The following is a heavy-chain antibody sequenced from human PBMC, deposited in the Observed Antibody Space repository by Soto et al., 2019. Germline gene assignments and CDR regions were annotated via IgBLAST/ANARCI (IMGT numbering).Heavy chain of an antibody. D-gene: IGHD2-21*02. CDR1: GYILTNYW. Sequence: PAESLKISCKVSGYILTNYWIGCCHQMPVKVLEGMGIIYLSDSDTTYSPSFQGQVTISADKSITTAYLQWSSLKASDTATYYCARFPLDCGADCFFDYWGQGTVVTVSS. CDR2: IYLSDSDT. CDR3: ARFPLDCGADCFFDY. J-gene: IGHJ4*02. V-gene: IGHV5-51*07.